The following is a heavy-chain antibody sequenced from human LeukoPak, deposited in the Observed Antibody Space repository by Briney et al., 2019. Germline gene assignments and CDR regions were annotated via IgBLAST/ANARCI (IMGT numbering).Heavy chain of an antibody. CDR3: ARHLYHCGGGNCYYYFDY. J-gene: IGHJ4*02. D-gene: IGHD2-21*02. V-gene: IGHV3-21*01. Sequence: TPGGSLRLSCAASGFAFSSCTMHWVRQAPGKGLEWVSSISSSSSYIYYADSLRGRFTISRDNAKNSLYLQMNSLRAEDTAIYYCARHLYHCGGGNCYYYFDYWGQGTLVTVSS. CDR2: ISSSSSYI. CDR1: GFAFSSCT.